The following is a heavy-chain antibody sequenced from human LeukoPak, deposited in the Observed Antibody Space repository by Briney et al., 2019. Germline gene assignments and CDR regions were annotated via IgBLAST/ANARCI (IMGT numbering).Heavy chain of an antibody. CDR2: ISAYNGNT. V-gene: IGHV1-18*01. CDR1: GYTVTSYG. D-gene: IGHD6-19*01. CDR3: ARDHIAVAGNAAFDI. Sequence: GASVKVSCKASGYTVTSYGISWVRQAPGQGLEWMGWISAYNGNTNYAQKLQGRVTMTTDTSTSTAYMELRSLRSDDTAVYYCARDHIAVAGNAAFDIWGQGTMVTVSS. J-gene: IGHJ3*02.